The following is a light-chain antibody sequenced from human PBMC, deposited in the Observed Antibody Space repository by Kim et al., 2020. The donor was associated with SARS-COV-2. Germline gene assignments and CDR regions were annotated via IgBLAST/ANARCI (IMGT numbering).Light chain of an antibody. J-gene: IGKJ4*01. CDR1: QNVVSYF. Sequence: LSTGETATLSCRASQNVVSYFLRWRQKTRDPAPRLLFYGATSNTGGTPGCWSGGAAGTDFSLTISRQEPEDSAVYCSQRFNRPPTFGGGTQVDIK. V-gene: IGKV3-20*01. CDR3: QRFNRPPT. CDR2: GAT.